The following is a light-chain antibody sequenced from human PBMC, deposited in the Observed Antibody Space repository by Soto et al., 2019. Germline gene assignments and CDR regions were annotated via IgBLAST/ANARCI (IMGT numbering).Light chain of an antibody. CDR3: LVVYSDAWV. V-gene: IGLV7-46*01. CDR2: DTY. CDR1: TGAVTGSHY. J-gene: IGLJ3*02. Sequence: QAVVTQEPSLTLSPGGTVTLTCGSSTGAVTGSHYPYWFQQKAGQAPRTLIYDTYNKQSWTPARFSGSLLGGKAALTLSGAQPEDEADYYCLVVYSDAWVFGGGTKLTVL.